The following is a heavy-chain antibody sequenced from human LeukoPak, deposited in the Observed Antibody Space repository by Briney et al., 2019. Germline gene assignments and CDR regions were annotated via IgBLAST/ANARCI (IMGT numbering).Heavy chain of an antibody. CDR3: AKDLAVAAYY. V-gene: IGHV3-30*18. J-gene: IGHJ4*02. Sequence: GRSLRLSCAASGFTFSSYGMPWVRQAPVKGLEWVAVISYDGSNKYYADSVKGRLTISRDNSKNTLYLQMNSLRAEDTAVYYCAKDLAVAAYYWDQGTLVTVSS. CDR2: ISYDGSNK. CDR1: GFTFSSYG. D-gene: IGHD6-19*01.